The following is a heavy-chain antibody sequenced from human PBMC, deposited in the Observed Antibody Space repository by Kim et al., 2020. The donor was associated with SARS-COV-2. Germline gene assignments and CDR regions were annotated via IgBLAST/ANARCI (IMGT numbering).Heavy chain of an antibody. V-gene: IGHV3-23*01. CDR2: ISGSGGST. Sequence: GGSLRLSCAASGFTFSSYAMSWVRQAPGKGLEWVSAISGSGGSTYYADSVKGRFTISRDNSKNTLYLQMNSLRAEDTAVYYCAKGYDFWSGYSDYYYYYMDVWGKGTTVTVSS. J-gene: IGHJ6*03. D-gene: IGHD3-3*01. CDR1: GFTFSSYA. CDR3: AKGYDFWSGYSDYYYYYMDV.